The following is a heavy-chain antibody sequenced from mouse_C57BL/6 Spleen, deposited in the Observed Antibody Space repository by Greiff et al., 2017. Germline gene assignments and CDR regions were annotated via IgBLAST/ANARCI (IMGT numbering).Heavy chain of an antibody. CDR2: IYPGSDST. V-gene: IGHV1-55*01. D-gene: IGHD3-2*02. Sequence: QVQLQQPGAELVKPGASVKMSCKASGYTFTSYWITWVKQRPGQGLEWIGDIYPGSDSTNYNEKFKSKATLTVDTSSSTAYMQLSSLTSEDSAVYYCARGGQLRLQAWFAYWGQGTLVTVSA. J-gene: IGHJ3*01. CDR3: ARGGQLRLQAWFAY. CDR1: GYTFTSYW.